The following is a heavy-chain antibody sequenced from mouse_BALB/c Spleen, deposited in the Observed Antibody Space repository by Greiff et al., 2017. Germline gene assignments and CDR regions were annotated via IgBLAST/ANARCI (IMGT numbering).Heavy chain of an antibody. Sequence: EVMLVESGGGLVQPGGSRKLSCAASGFTFSSFGMHWVRQAPEKGLEWVAYISSGSSTIYYADTVKGRFTISRDNPKNTLFLQMTSLRSEDTAMYYCARGNGNYDAMDYWGQGTSVTVSS. J-gene: IGHJ4*01. D-gene: IGHD2-1*01. V-gene: IGHV5-17*02. CDR2: ISSGSSTI. CDR3: ARGNGNYDAMDY. CDR1: GFTFSSFG.